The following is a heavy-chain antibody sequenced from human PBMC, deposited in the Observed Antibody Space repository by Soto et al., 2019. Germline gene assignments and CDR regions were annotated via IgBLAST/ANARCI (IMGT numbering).Heavy chain of an antibody. D-gene: IGHD2-8*01. J-gene: IGHJ4*02. Sequence: SETLSLTCTVSGASINSGDYYWSWIRQPPGKCLEWIGHIYYSGSTYYNPSLKSRAGISVDSSKNQVSLKLTSVTAADTAVYFCARMLVKYDLLDSWGQGALVTVYS. V-gene: IGHV4-30-4*01. CDR3: ARMLVKYDLLDS. CDR1: GASINSGDYY. CDR2: IYYSGST.